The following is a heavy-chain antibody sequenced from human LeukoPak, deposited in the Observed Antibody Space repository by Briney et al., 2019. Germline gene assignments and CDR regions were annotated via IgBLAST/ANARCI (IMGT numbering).Heavy chain of an antibody. J-gene: IGHJ4*02. CDR1: GGTFSSYA. V-gene: IGHV1-69*01. CDR3: ASDPALRYFDWLLF. Sequence: GSSVKVSCKASGGTFSSYAISWVRQAPGQGLEWMGGIIPIFGTANYAQKFQGRVTITADESTSTTYMELSSLRSEDTAVYYCASDPALRYFDWLLFWGQGTLVTVSS. D-gene: IGHD3-9*01. CDR2: IIPIFGTA.